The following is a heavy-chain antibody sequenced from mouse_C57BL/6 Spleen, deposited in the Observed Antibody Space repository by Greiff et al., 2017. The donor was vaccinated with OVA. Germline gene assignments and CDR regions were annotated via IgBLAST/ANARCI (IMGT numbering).Heavy chain of an antibody. CDR3: ARSNYYGSSYWYFDV. V-gene: IGHV1-19*01. D-gene: IGHD1-1*01. J-gene: IGHJ1*03. CDR2: INPYNGGT. CDR1: GYTFTDYY. Sequence: EVQLQQSGPVLVKPGASVKMSCKASGYTFTDYYMNWVKQSHGKSLEWIGVINPYNGGTSYNQKFKGKATLTVDKSSSTAYMELNSLTSEDSAVYYCARSNYYGSSYWYFDVWGTGTTVTVSP.